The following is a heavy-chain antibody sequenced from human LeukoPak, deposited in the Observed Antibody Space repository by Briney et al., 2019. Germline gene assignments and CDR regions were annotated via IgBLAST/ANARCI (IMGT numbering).Heavy chain of an antibody. V-gene: IGHV1-2*02. J-gene: IGHJ5*02. CDR2: INPNSGVT. Sequence: ASVKVSCKASAYTFVGHYMHWVRQAPGQGLEWMGWINPNSGVTTYAQKFQGRVTMTRDTSISTAYMELSRLSSDDTAVYYCARGRGYSYSWFDPWGQGTLVTVSS. CDR3: ARGRGYSYSWFDP. CDR1: AYTFVGHY. D-gene: IGHD5-18*01.